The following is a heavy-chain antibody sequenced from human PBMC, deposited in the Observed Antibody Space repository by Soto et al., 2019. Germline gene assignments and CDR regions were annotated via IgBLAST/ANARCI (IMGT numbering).Heavy chain of an antibody. Sequence: GASVKVSCKACGGTFSSYASSWVRQAPGQGLEWMGGIIPIFGTANYAQKFQGRVTITADESTSTAYMELSSLRSEDTAVYYCALHYGSGSHYSYYGMYVWGQRTTVTVSS. J-gene: IGHJ6*02. V-gene: IGHV1-69*13. CDR2: IIPIFGTA. CDR1: GGTFSSYA. D-gene: IGHD3-10*01. CDR3: ALHYGSGSHYSYYGMYV.